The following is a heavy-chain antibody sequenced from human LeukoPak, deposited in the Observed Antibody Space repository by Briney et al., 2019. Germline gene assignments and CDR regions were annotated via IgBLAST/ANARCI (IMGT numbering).Heavy chain of an antibody. Sequence: GGCLRLSCSASRFTLSSYGMASVRQAPGKGLGLVAFIRYDGSNKYYADSVKGRFTISRDNSKNTLYLQKNSLRAEDTAVYYCAKEIWPTATTPGHTYFDYWGQGTLVTVSS. CDR3: AKEIWPTATTPGHTYFDY. CDR2: IRYDGSNK. D-gene: IGHD4-17*01. V-gene: IGHV3-30*02. CDR1: RFTLSSYG. J-gene: IGHJ4*02.